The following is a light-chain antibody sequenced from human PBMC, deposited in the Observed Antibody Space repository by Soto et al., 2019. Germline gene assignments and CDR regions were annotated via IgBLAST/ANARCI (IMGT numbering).Light chain of an antibody. CDR2: DVR. CDR1: SSDVGSYNY. J-gene: IGLJ2*01. Sequence: QSVLTQPASLSGSPGQSITISCTGSSSDVGSYNYVSWYQVQPGKAPRLMIYDVRDRPSGVSNRFSGSKSGNTASLTISGLQADDEGDYYCSSYTTTTTPVVFGGGTKLTVL. CDR3: SSYTTTTTPVV. V-gene: IGLV2-14*03.